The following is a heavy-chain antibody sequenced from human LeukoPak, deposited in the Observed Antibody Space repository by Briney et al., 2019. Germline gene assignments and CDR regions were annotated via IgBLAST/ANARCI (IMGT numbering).Heavy chain of an antibody. D-gene: IGHD6-19*01. V-gene: IGHV4-39*01. CDR2: IYYSGST. CDR3: ARTYSSGWFRGDFDY. J-gene: IGHJ4*02. Sequence: SETLSLTCTVSGGSISSSSYYWGWIRQPPGKGLEWIGSIYYSGSTYYNPSLKSRVTISVDTSKNKFSLKLNSVTAADTAVYYCARTYSSGWFRGDFDYWGQGTLVTVSS. CDR1: GGSISSSSYY.